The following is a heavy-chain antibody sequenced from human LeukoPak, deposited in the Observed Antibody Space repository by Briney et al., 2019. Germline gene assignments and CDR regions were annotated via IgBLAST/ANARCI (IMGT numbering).Heavy chain of an antibody. CDR3: ARGKGENYYYYYYMDV. Sequence: GGSLRLSCAASGFTVSSNYMSWVRQAPGKGLEWVSVIYSGGSTYYADSVKGRFTISRDNSKNTLYLQMNSLRAEDTAVYYCARGKGENYYYYYYMDVWGKGTTVTVS. J-gene: IGHJ6*03. CDR2: IYSGGST. V-gene: IGHV3-66*02. CDR1: GFTVSSNY. D-gene: IGHD3-10*01.